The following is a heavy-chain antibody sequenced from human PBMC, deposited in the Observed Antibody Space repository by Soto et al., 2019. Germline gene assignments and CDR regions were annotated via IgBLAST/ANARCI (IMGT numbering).Heavy chain of an antibody. Sequence: GGSLRLSSVASGFTFSSYAMHWVRQAPGKGLEWVAVISNDGSNKYYADSVKGRFTISRDNSKITLYLQMNSLIAEDTAVNYCARDLYSSDAFDIWVQGTMFTVSS. CDR3: ARDLYSSDAFDI. D-gene: IGHD3-16*01. CDR1: GFTFSSYA. CDR2: ISNDGSNK. V-gene: IGHV3-30-3*01. J-gene: IGHJ3*02.